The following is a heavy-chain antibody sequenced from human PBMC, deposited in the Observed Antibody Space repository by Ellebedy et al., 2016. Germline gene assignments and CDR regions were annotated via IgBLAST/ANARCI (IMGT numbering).Heavy chain of an antibody. V-gene: IGHV3-30*02. Sequence: GGSLRLXXAASGFSFSSHGMHWVRQAPGKGLEWVASIWSDGSNTYYPDSVKGRFTISRDNSKNTLYLQMNSLRAEDTAVYYCARDRDDPNPGDAFDIWGQGTMVTVS. CDR2: IWSDGSNT. J-gene: IGHJ3*02. CDR3: ARDRDDPNPGDAFDI. CDR1: GFSFSSHG.